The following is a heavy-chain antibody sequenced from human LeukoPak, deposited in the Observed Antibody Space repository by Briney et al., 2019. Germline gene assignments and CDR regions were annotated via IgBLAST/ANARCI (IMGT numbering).Heavy chain of an antibody. J-gene: IGHJ4*02. V-gene: IGHV4-39*07. D-gene: IGHD3-10*01. Sequence: SETLSLTCTVSGGSISSSSYYWGWIRQPPGKGLEWIGSIYYSGSTYYNPSLKSRVTISVDTSKNQFSLKLSSVTAADTAVYYCARGTGSGSSYMMEYYFDYWGQGTLVTVSS. CDR2: IYYSGST. CDR1: GGSISSSSYY. CDR3: ARGTGSGSSYMMEYYFDY.